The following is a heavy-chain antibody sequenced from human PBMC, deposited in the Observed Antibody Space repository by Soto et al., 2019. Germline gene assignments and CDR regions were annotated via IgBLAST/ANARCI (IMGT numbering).Heavy chain of an antibody. CDR1: GGTFSSYA. J-gene: IGHJ6*02. CDR3: ARDPEIYCSGGSCYIPYYYGIDV. CDR2: IIPICGTA. V-gene: IGHV1-69*01. D-gene: IGHD2-15*01. Sequence: QVQLVQSGAEVKKPRSSVKVSCKASGGTFSSYALSWVRQAPGQGLEWMGWIIPICGTANYAQKFQGRVTITADESTSSADMELSSLRSEHTAVYYCARDPEIYCSGGSCYIPYYYGIDVCGQGTTVTVSS.